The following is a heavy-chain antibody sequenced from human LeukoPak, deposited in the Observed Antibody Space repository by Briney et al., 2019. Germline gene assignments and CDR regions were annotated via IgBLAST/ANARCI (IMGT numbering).Heavy chain of an antibody. CDR3: VSAVRGSSFAI. V-gene: IGHV3-7*03. CDR1: GFIFSNYW. J-gene: IGHJ3*02. Sequence: PGGSLRLSCAASGFIFSNYWMGWVRQAPGKGQESLANIKTDGSEKYYVDSVKGRFSISRDNAKNSLYLQMNSLRAEDTAVYYCVSAVRGSSFAICGQGTKVTVSS. CDR2: IKTDGSEK. D-gene: IGHD3-10*02.